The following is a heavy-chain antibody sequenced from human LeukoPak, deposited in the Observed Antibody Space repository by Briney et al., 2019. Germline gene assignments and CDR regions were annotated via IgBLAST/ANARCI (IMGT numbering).Heavy chain of an antibody. J-gene: IGHJ4*02. CDR3: AKRVPYSSSSLYFDN. CDR1: GFTFSNHG. V-gene: IGHV3-23*01. D-gene: IGHD6-6*01. CDR2: ISDSGSDT. Sequence: GGSLRLSCAASGFTFSNHGMSWVRQASGKGLEWVSAISDSGSDTYYADSVKGRFTVSRDNSKNTLYLQMNSLRAEDTAVYYWAKRVPYSSSSLYFDNWGQGTLVTVSS.